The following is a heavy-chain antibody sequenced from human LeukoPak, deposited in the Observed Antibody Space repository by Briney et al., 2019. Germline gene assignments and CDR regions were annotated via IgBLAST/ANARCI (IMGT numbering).Heavy chain of an antibody. CDR3: ATLTYCSGGSCRDY. V-gene: IGHV1-58*01. D-gene: IGHD2-15*01. J-gene: IGHJ4*02. CDR2: IVVGSGNT. Sequence: GASVKVSCKASGFTFTSSAVQWVRQARGQRLEWIGWIVVGSGNTNYAQKFQGRVTMTEDTSTDTAYMELSSLRSEDTAVYYCATLTYCSGGSCRDYWGQGTLVTVSS. CDR1: GFTFTSSA.